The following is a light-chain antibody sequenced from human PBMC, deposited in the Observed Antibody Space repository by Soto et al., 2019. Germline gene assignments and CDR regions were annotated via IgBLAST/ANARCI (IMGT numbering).Light chain of an antibody. J-gene: IGKJ1*01. CDR1: HSVSSS. CDR2: AAS. CDR3: QQYNNWWT. V-gene: IGKV3-15*01. Sequence: IMMRQSVATLSVSPGERATLSSRASHSVSSSLAWYQQKPGQAPRLLIDAASTRATSIPARCSGSWSGTEFTLTISSQQSEDFAVYYCQQYNNWWTFGQGTKVDIK.